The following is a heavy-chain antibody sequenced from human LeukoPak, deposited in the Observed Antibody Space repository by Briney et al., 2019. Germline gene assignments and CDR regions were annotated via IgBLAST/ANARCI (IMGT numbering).Heavy chain of an antibody. V-gene: IGHV1-46*01. CDR3: ARDRQFGVVKGNWFDP. D-gene: IGHD3-3*01. Sequence: ASVKVSCTASVYTFTSYYMHWVRQAPGQGLEWMGIINPSGGSTSYAQKFQGRVTMTRDTSTSTVYMELSSLRSEDTAVYYCARDRQFGVVKGNWFDPWGQGTLVTVSS. J-gene: IGHJ5*02. CDR1: VYTFTSYY. CDR2: INPSGGST.